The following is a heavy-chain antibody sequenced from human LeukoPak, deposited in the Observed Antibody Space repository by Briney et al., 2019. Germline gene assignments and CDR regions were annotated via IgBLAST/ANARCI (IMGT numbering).Heavy chain of an antibody. V-gene: IGHV1-46*01. D-gene: IGHD3-16*01. CDR1: GYIFSGYY. J-gene: IGHJ5*02. CDR3: ARDTSEGDYAWWFDP. Sequence: ASVKVSCKASGYIFSGYYLHWVRQAPGQGLEWMGWINPRGTATRYAESFQGRLTLTRDLSTSTDYMELSSLRSDDTAVYFCARDTSEGDYAWWFDPWGQGTLVTVAS. CDR2: INPRGTAT.